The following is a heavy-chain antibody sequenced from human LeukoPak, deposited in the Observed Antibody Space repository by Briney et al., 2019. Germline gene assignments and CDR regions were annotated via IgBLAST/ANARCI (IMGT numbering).Heavy chain of an antibody. CDR2: IYYSGST. D-gene: IGHD3-10*01. Sequence: SETLSLTCTVSGGSISNYYWSWIRQPPGKGLEWIGYIYYSGSTNYNPSLKSRVTISVDTSKNQFSLKLSSVTAADTAVYYCARDHGSMVRGVIGRSSDYYYHYYMDVWGKGTTVTVSS. V-gene: IGHV4-59*01. CDR1: GGSISNYY. CDR3: ARDHGSMVRGVIGRSSDYYYHYYMDV. J-gene: IGHJ6*03.